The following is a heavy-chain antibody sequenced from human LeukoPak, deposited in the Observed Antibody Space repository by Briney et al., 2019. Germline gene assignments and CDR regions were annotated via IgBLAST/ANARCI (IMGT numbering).Heavy chain of an antibody. V-gene: IGHV1-2*02. CDR3: ARVPVAGKFDY. J-gene: IGHJ4*02. D-gene: IGHD6-19*01. CDR1: GYTFTSYD. CDR2: INPNSGGT. Sequence: ASVKVSCKASGYTFTSYDINWVRQAPGQGLEWMGWINPNSGGTNYAQKFQGRVTMTRDTSTSTVYMELSSLRSEDTAVYYCARVPVAGKFDYWGQGTLVTVSS.